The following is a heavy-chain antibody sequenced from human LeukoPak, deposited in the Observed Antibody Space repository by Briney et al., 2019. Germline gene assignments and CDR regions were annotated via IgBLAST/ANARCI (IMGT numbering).Heavy chain of an antibody. Sequence: SVKVSCKASGGTFSSYAISWVRQAPGQGLEWMGGIIPIFGTANYAQKFQGRVTITADESTSTAYMELSSLRSEDTAVYYCARGGSYLSAFAIWGQGTMVTVSS. J-gene: IGHJ3*02. CDR3: ARGGSYLSAFAI. V-gene: IGHV1-69*13. D-gene: IGHD1-26*01. CDR1: GGTFSSYA. CDR2: IIPIFGTA.